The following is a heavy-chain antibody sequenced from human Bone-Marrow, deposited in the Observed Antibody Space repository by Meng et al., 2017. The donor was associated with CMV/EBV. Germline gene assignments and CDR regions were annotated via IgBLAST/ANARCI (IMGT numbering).Heavy chain of an antibody. D-gene: IGHD2-21*01. V-gene: IGHV3-7*01. CDR3: ARDTLCPPPSYCGGDDAFDI. J-gene: IGHJ3*02. CDR2: IKQDGSEK. CDR1: GFTFSSYW. Sequence: GSLRLSCAASGFTFSSYWMSWVRQAPGKGLEWVANIKQDGSEKYYVDSVKGRFTISRDNAKNSLYLQMNSLRAEDTAVYYCARDTLCPPPSYCGGDDAFDIWGQGTMVTVSS.